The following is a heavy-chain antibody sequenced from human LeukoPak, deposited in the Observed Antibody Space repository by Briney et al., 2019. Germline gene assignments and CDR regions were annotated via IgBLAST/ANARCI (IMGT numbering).Heavy chain of an antibody. CDR1: GGSISSGGYY. CDR3: ARTGSSGWCYFEY. V-gene: IGHV4-31*03. D-gene: IGHD6-19*01. J-gene: IGHJ4*02. Sequence: SQTLFLTCTVSGGSISSGGYYGSWIRQHPGKGLEWIGYIYYSGSTYYNPSLKSRVTISVDTSKNQFSLKLSSVTAADTAVYYCARTGSSGWCYFEYWGQGTLVTASS. CDR2: IYYSGST.